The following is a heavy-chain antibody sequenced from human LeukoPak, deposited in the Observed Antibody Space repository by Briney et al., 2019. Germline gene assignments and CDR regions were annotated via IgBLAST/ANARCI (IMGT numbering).Heavy chain of an antibody. D-gene: IGHD5-18*01. CDR3: ARKGYSYGFDGIYYFDY. J-gene: IGHJ4*02. V-gene: IGHV3-7*01. Sequence: GGSLRLSCAASGFTFSSYWMSWVRQAPGKGLEWVANIKQDGSEKYYVDSVKGRFTISRDNAKNSLYLQMNSLRAEDTAVYYCARKGYSYGFDGIYYFDYWGQGTLVTVSS. CDR2: IKQDGSEK. CDR1: GFTFSSYW.